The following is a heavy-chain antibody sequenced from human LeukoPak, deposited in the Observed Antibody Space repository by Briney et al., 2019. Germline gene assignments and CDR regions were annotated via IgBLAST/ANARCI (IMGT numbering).Heavy chain of an antibody. CDR3: AIGWLHYDY. CDR2: ISWNSGSI. J-gene: IGHJ4*02. V-gene: IGHV3-9*01. CDR1: GFTFDDYA. Sequence: GGSLRLSCAASGFTFDDYAMHWVRQAPGKGLEWVSGISWNSGSIGYADSVKGRFTISRDNSKNTLYLQMNSLRAEDTAVYYCAIGWLHYDYWGQGTLVTVSS. D-gene: IGHD5-24*01.